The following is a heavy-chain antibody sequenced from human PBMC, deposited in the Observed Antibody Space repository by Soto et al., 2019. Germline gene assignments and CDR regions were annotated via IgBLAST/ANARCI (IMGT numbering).Heavy chain of an antibody. Sequence: TVSRGSIGSIGGYWGWKKKPPGKGLEWIGSIYYSGSTYYNPSLKSRVTVSVDTSKNQLSLRVSSVTAADTAVYYCLRVVEAATCCTDFASWRQGILDTVSS. CDR2: IYYSGST. V-gene: IGHV4-39*01. D-gene: IGHD3-22*01. J-gene: IGHJ4*02. CDR3: LRVVEAATCCTDFAS. CDR1: RGSIGSIGGY.